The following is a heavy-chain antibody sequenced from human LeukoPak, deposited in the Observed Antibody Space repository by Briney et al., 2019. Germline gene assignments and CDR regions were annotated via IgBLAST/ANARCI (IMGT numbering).Heavy chain of an antibody. CDR3: ARYASGSYYWFDP. Sequence: PSETLSLTCAVSGASISSYYWSWIRQPPGKGLEWIATVYYTGSAYYNPSLKSRVTISVDTSKSQFSLKLSSVTTADTALYYCARYASGSYYWFDPWGQGTLVTVSS. D-gene: IGHD3-10*01. J-gene: IGHJ5*02. CDR1: GASISSYY. CDR2: VYYTGSA. V-gene: IGHV4-59*04.